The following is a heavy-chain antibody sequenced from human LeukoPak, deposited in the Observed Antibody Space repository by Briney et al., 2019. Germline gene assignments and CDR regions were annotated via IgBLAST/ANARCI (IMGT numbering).Heavy chain of an antibody. CDR2: IHYSGST. D-gene: IGHD2-8*01. CDR3: AREQVTVSYISYYATFDY. V-gene: IGHV4-39*07. CDR1: GGSISSSSYY. Sequence: SETLSLTCTVSGGSISSSSYYWGWIRQPPGKGLEWIGSIHYSGSTNYNPSLKSRVTISVDTSKNHFSLKLSSVTAADTAVYYCAREQVTVSYISYYATFDYWGQGTLVTVSS. J-gene: IGHJ4*02.